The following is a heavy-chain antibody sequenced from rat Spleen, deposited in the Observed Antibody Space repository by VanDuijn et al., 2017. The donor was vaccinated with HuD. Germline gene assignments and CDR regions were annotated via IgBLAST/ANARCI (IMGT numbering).Heavy chain of an antibody. V-gene: IGHV5-17*01. Sequence: EVQLVESGGGLVQPGRSLKFSCAASGFTFSNYGMAWVLQAPTKGLEWVASISYDGSSTYYRDSVKGRFTISRDNAKTSLYLQMDSLRSADTATYYCARRHYGYTDYFDYWGQGVMVTVSS. CDR3: ARRHYGYTDYFDY. J-gene: IGHJ2*01. D-gene: IGHD1-9*01. CDR1: GFTFSNYG. CDR2: ISYDGSST.